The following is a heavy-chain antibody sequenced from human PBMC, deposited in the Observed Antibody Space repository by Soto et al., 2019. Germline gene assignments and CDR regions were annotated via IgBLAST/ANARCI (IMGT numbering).Heavy chain of an antibody. CDR3: AREAPYYDFWSGAPFDX. CDR2: ISYDGSNK. CDR1: GFTFSSYA. V-gene: IGHV3-30-3*01. J-gene: IGHJ5*02. D-gene: IGHD3-3*01. Sequence: GGSLRLSCAASGFTFSSYAMHWVRQAPGKGLEWVAVISYDGSNKYYADSVKGRFTISRDNSKNTLYLQMNSLRAEDTAVYYCAREAPYYDFWSGAPFDXWGQGTLVTVSS.